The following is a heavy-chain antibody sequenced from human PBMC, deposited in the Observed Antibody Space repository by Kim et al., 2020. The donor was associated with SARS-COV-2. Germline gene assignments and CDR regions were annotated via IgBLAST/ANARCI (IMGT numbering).Heavy chain of an antibody. V-gene: IGHV4-59*08. Sequence: PSRKSRVTISMDTSRNQFTLKLDSVTAADTAVYYCARLLSSDLYILVTFDIWGQGTMVTVSS. J-gene: IGHJ3*02. CDR3: ARLLSSDLYILVTFDI. D-gene: IGHD6-19*01.